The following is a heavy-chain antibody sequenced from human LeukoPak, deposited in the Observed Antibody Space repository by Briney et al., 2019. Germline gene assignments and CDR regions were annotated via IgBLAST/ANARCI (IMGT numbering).Heavy chain of an antibody. CDR2: ISYDGRNK. Sequence: GMSLRLSCAASGFTFSSYAMHWVRQAPGKGLEWVAVISYDGRNKYYADSVKGRFTNSRDNSKNTLYLQMNSLRAEDTAVYYCVRENDAFDIWGQGTIVTVSS. CDR3: VRENDAFDI. J-gene: IGHJ3*02. V-gene: IGHV3-30*04. CDR1: GFTFSSYA.